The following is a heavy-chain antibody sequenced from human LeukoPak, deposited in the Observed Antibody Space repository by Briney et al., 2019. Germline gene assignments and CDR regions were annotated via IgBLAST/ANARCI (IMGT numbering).Heavy chain of an antibody. CDR3: ARAAPYYYDSSGYSAFDS. CDR2: IISTSSTI. D-gene: IGHD3-22*01. V-gene: IGHV3-48*02. Sequence: GGSLRLSCAASGFTFRSYSMHWVRQAPGKGLEWVSYIISTSSTIYYADSVKGRFTISRDNAKNSLYLQMNSLRDEDTAVYYCARAAPYYYDSSGYSAFDSWGQGTMVTVSA. J-gene: IGHJ3*02. CDR1: GFTFRSYS.